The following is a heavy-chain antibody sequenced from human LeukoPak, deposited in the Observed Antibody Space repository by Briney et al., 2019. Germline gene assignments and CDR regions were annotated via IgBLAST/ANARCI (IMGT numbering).Heavy chain of an antibody. CDR1: GYSFSTYW. V-gene: IGHV5-51*01. D-gene: IGHD3-22*01. J-gene: IGHJ4*02. CDR3: ARKPSGSDY. Sequence: GESLKISCKGSGYSFSTYWIGWVRQLPGKGLEWMGMIYPGDSDTRYSPSFQGQATISADKSISTAYLQWSSLKASDTAMYYCARKPSGSDYWGQGTLVTVSS. CDR2: IYPGDSDT.